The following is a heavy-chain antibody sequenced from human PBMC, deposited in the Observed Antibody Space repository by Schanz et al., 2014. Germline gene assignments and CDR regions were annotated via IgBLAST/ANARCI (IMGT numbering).Heavy chain of an antibody. CDR3: ARERSYGTYGMDV. V-gene: IGHV1-18*01. D-gene: IGHD3-16*01. CDR1: GYTLTGFG. J-gene: IGHJ6*02. Sequence: QVQLVQSGAEVKKPGASVKVSCKASGYTLTGFGVSWVRQAPGQGREWMGWISAYSGNSKYAQKLQGRVTMTTDTSTNTAYMELRSLTSDDTAVYYCARERSYGTYGMDVWGQGTTVTVSS. CDR2: ISAYSGNS.